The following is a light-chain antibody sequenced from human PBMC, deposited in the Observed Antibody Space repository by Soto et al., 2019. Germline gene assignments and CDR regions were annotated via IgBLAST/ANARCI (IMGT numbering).Light chain of an antibody. V-gene: IGKV1-5*03. J-gene: IGKJ1*01. CDR3: QHYNSYGT. CDR1: QTISSW. Sequence: DIQMTQSPSTLSGSVGYRVTITFRASQTISSWLAWYQQKPGKAPKLLIYKASTLKSGVPSRFSGSGSGTEFTLTISSLQPDDFATYYCQHYNSYGTFGQGTKVDIK. CDR2: KAS.